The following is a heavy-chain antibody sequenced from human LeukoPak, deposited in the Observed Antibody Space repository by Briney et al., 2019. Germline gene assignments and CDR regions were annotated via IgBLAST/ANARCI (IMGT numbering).Heavy chain of an antibody. D-gene: IGHD3-10*01. Sequence: GGSLRLSCAASGFTVSNNCMSWVRQAPGKGLEWVSVIYSGDITKYADSVKGRFTISRDTSKNTLYLQMNSLRAEDTAVYYCARSGFGSGSYYNGHDAFDIWGQGALVTASS. J-gene: IGHJ3*02. V-gene: IGHV3-53*01. CDR3: ARSGFGSGSYYNGHDAFDI. CDR1: GFTVSNNC. CDR2: IYSGDIT.